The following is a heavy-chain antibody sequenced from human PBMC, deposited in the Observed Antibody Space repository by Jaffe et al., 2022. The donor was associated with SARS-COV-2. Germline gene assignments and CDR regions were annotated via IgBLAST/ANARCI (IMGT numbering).Heavy chain of an antibody. D-gene: IGHD3-22*01. Sequence: EVQLLESGGGLVQPGGSLRLSCAASGFTFSSYAMSWVRQAPGKGLEWVSAISGSGGSTYYADSVKGRFTISRDNSKNTLYLQMNSLRAEDTAVYYCAKDKEYYYDSSGYFYGRGPEYFQHWGQGTLVTVSS. CDR2: ISGSGGST. V-gene: IGHV3-23*01. J-gene: IGHJ1*01. CDR1: GFTFSSYA. CDR3: AKDKEYYYDSSGYFYGRGPEYFQH.